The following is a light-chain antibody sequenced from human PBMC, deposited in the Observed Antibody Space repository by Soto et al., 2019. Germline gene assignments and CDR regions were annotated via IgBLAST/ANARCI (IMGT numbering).Light chain of an antibody. CDR2: GAS. CDR3: QQRSDWPPYT. V-gene: IGKV3-11*01. J-gene: IGKJ2*01. Sequence: EVVLTQSPATLSLSPGERATLSCRASQNVGSYLAWFQQRPGQAPRLLIYGASSRAAGIPVRFSGSGSGTDFPLTISNLEPEDFAVSYCQQRSDWPPYTFGQGTKLEFK. CDR1: QNVGSY.